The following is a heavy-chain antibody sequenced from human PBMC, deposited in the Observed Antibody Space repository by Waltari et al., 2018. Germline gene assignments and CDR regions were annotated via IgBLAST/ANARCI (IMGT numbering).Heavy chain of an antibody. CDR3: ARVLRETDGRWLPSIDAFDI. CDR2: ISSRSDYI. V-gene: IGHV3-21*03. J-gene: IGHJ3*02. D-gene: IGHD5-12*01. CDR1: GFTFSSYS. Sequence: EVQLVESGGGLVKPGWSLRLSCTASGFTFSSYSINWVRQAPGKGLEWVSSISSRSDYIYYADSVKGRFTISRDNAKNSLNLQMNNLRAEDTAVYYCARVLRETDGRWLPSIDAFDIWGQGTMVTVSS.